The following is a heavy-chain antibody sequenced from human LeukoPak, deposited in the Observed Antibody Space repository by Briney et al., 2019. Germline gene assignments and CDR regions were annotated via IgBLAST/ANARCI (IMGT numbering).Heavy chain of an antibody. V-gene: IGHV3-30*01. CDR3: ARVGRMWQPLGYYFDY. D-gene: IGHD5-12*01. CDR1: GFTFSSYS. Sequence: PGGSLRLSCAASGFTFSSYSVHWVRQAPGKGLEWVALISYDGSNRYYSDSVKGRSTISRDNSKSTPYLQLNSLRVEDTAVYYCARVGRMWQPLGYYFDYWGQGTLVTVSS. J-gene: IGHJ4*02. CDR2: ISYDGSNR.